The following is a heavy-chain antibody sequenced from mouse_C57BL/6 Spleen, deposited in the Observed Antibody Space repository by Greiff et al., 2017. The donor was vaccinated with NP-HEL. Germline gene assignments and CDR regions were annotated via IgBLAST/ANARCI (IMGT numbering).Heavy chain of an antibody. CDR1: GYAFSSSW. CDR2: IYPGDGDT. V-gene: IGHV1-82*01. Sequence: QVQLKESGPELVKPGASVKISCKASGYAFSSSWMNWVKQRPGKGLEWIGRIYPGDGDTNYNGKFKGKATLTADKSSSTAYMQLSSLTSEDSAVYFCARGSKGVYYAMDYWGQGTSVTVSS. J-gene: IGHJ4*01. CDR3: ARGSKGVYYAMDY. D-gene: IGHD1-3*01.